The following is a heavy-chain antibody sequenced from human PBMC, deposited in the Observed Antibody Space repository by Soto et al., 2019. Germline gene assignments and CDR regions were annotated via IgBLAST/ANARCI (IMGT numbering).Heavy chain of an antibody. CDR2: IYPGDSDT. D-gene: IGHD2-21*02. CDR1: GYSFTSYW. CDR3: ARLAYCGGDCYSPYYYGMDV. V-gene: IGHV5-51*01. Sequence: GESLKISCKGSGYSFTSYWIGWVRQMPGKGLEWLGIIYPGDSDTRYSPSFQGQVTISADKSISTAYLQWSSLKASDTAMYYCARLAYCGGDCYSPYYYGMDVWGRGTTVTVSS. J-gene: IGHJ6*02.